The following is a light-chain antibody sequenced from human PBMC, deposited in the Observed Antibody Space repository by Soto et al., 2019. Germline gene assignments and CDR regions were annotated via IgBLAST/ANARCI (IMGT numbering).Light chain of an antibody. CDR2: GAS. Sequence: EVVMTQSPATVSVFPGEGVTLSCRASQTISTDLAWYQQKPGQAPRLLIYGASTSATGVPDRFSGGGSGTEFTLTISSLQSEDFAFYYCQQNNKWPPVTFGGGPKVEIK. CDR1: QTISTD. V-gene: IGKV3-15*01. CDR3: QQNNKWPPVT. J-gene: IGKJ4*01.